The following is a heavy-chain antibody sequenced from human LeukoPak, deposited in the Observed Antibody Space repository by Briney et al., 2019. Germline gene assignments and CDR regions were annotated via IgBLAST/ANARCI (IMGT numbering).Heavy chain of an antibody. D-gene: IGHD1/OR15-1a*01. V-gene: IGHV4-59*01. Sequence: SETLSLTCTVSGDSISAYTWSWLRQPPGKGLEWIGSIYYSGSTNYNPSLERRVTISMDTSKTRFSLNLSGVTAADTAMYYCARELDPTSTNNPHFYYHMDVWGKGTTVTVSS. CDR2: IYYSGST. J-gene: IGHJ6*03. CDR1: GDSISAYT. CDR3: ARELDPTSTNNPHFYYHMDV.